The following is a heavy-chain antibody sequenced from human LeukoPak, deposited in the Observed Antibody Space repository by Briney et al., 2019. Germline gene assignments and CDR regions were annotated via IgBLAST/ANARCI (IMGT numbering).Heavy chain of an antibody. Sequence: SETLSLTCTVSSGSISNYYWSWIRQPPGKGLEWIGYIYYSGSTNYNPSLKSRLTISIDMSKNQFSLKLSSVTAADTAVYYCARRGYSDAFDIWGQGTMVTVSS. CDR3: ARRGYSDAFDI. D-gene: IGHD5-24*01. V-gene: IGHV4-59*08. CDR2: IYYSGST. CDR1: SGSISNYY. J-gene: IGHJ3*02.